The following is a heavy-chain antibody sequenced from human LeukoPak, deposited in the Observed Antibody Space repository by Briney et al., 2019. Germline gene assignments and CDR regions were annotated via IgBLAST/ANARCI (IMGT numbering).Heavy chain of an antibody. CDR3: ARVPLATRITMVRGVISWFDP. CDR2: ISSSSSYI. V-gene: IGHV3-21*01. J-gene: IGHJ5*02. D-gene: IGHD3-10*01. CDR1: GFTFSSYS. Sequence: PGGSLRLSCAASGFTFSSYSMNWVRQAPGKGLEWVSSISSSSSYIYYADSVTGRFTISRDNAKNSLYLQMNSLRAEDTAVYYCARVPLATRITMVRGVISWFDPWGQGTLVTVSS.